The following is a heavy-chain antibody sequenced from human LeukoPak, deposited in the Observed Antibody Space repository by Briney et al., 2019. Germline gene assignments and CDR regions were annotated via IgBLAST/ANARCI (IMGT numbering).Heavy chain of an antibody. CDR1: GFSFRNAW. CDR2: IKSKTDGGTT. D-gene: IGHD2-21*02. CDR3: TTVWNCGGDCSDAFDI. Sequence: GGSLRLSCAASGFSFRNAWMSWVRQAPGKGLEWVGRIKSKTDGGTTDYAAPVKGRFTISRDDSKDTLYLQMNSLKTEDTAVYYCTTVWNCGGDCSDAFDIWGQGTMVTVSS. J-gene: IGHJ3*02. V-gene: IGHV3-15*01.